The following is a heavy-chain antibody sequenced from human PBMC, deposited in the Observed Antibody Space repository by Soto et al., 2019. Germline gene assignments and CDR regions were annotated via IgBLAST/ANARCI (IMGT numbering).Heavy chain of an antibody. CDR3: ARPMKYYDILTGFDY. D-gene: IGHD3-9*01. J-gene: IGHJ4*02. CDR1: GYSFTSYW. CDR2: IYPGDSDT. V-gene: IGHV5-51*01. Sequence: GESLKISCKGSGYSFTSYWIGWVRQMPGKGLEWMGIIYPGDSDTRYSPSFQGQVTISADKSISTAYLQWSSLKASDTAMYYCARPMKYYDILTGFDYWGQGTLVTVSS.